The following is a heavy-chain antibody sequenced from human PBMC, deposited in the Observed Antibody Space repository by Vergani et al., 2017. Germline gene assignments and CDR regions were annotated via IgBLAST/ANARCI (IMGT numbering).Heavy chain of an antibody. J-gene: IGHJ6*04. Sequence: QVQLQQWGAGLLKPSETLSLTCAVYGGSFSGYYWSWIRQPPGKGLEWMGEINHSGSTNYNPSLKSRVTISVDTSKNPFSLKLSAVTAADTAVYYCARGFQYYYGSGSYRVYINQKGMDVWGKGTTVTVSS. CDR3: ARGFQYYYGSGSYRVYINQKGMDV. D-gene: IGHD3-10*01. V-gene: IGHV4-34*01. CDR1: GGSFSGYY. CDR2: INHSGST.